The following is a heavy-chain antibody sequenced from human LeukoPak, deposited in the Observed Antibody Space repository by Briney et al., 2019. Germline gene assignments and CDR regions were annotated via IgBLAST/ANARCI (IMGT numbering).Heavy chain of an antibody. Sequence: SETLSLTCAVYGGSFSGYYWSWIRQPPGKGLEWIGEINHSGSTNYNPSLKSRVTISVDTSKNQFSLKLSSVTAADTAVYYCASLPPRYCSSTSCSSDYWGQGTLVTVSS. J-gene: IGHJ4*02. CDR1: GGSFSGYY. CDR2: INHSGST. V-gene: IGHV4-34*01. CDR3: ASLPPRYCSSTSCSSDY. D-gene: IGHD2-2*01.